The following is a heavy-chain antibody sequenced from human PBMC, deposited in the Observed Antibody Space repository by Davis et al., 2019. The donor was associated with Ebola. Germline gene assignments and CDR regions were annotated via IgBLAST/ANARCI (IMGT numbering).Heavy chain of an antibody. CDR2: ISYDGSNK. Sequence: PGGSLRLSCAASGFTFSSYSMNWVRQAPGKGLEWVAVISYDGSNKYYADSVKGRFTISRDNSKNTLYLQMNSLRAEDTAVYYCAAPVPRGYSYGYWGQGTLVTVSS. J-gene: IGHJ4*02. V-gene: IGHV3-30*03. D-gene: IGHD5-18*01. CDR3: AAPVPRGYSYGY. CDR1: GFTFSSYS.